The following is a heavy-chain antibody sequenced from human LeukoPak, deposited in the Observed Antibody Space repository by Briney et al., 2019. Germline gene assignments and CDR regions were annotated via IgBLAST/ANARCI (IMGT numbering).Heavy chain of an antibody. D-gene: IGHD6-19*01. V-gene: IGHV3-9*01. Sequence: GGSLRLSCAASGFTFDDYAMHCVRQAPGKGLEWVSGIRWNSCSIGYADSVKGRFNISRDNAKNSLYLQMNSLSAEHTALYYCAKDSHSGPGHYYMDVWGKGTTVTVSS. CDR2: IRWNSCSI. J-gene: IGHJ6*03. CDR3: AKDSHSGPGHYYMDV. CDR1: GFTFDDYA.